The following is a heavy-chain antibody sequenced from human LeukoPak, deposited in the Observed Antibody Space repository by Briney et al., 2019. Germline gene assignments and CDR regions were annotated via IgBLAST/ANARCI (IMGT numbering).Heavy chain of an antibody. J-gene: IGHJ4*02. D-gene: IGHD1-20*01. CDR3: ARLATLAVTGNYYFDY. CDR2: IYPGVSDT. Sequence: GESLKISCKGSTYSFTTYWIGWVRQMPRKGMEWMGIIYPGVSDTRYSPSFQGQVSISADKSISTAYLQWSSLKASDTAMYYCARLATLAVTGNYYFDYWGQGTLVTVSS. CDR1: TYSFTTYW. V-gene: IGHV5-51*01.